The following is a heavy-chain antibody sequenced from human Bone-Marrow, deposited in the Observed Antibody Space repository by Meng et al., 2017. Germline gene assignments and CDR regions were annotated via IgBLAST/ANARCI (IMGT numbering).Heavy chain of an antibody. D-gene: IGHD2-15*01. CDR2: INPSGGST. Sequence: ASVKVSCKASGYTFTSYYMHWVRQAPGQGLEWMGIINPSGGSTSYAQKFQGRVTMTRDTSTGTVYMELSSLRSEDTAVYYCARDLDCSGGGCYLHFDYWGQGTLVTVSS. CDR1: GYTFTSYY. J-gene: IGHJ4*02. V-gene: IGHV1-46*01. CDR3: ARDLDCSGGGCYLHFDY.